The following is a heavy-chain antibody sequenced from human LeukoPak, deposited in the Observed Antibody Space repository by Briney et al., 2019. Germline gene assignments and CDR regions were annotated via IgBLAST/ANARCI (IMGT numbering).Heavy chain of an antibody. D-gene: IGHD5-18*01. CDR1: GFSLSTSGVG. CDR2: IYWNDDK. Sequence: SGPTLVNPTQTLTLTCTFSGFSLSTSGVGVGWIRQPPGKALEWLALIYWNDDKRYSPSLKSRLTITKDTSKNQVVLTMTNMDPVDTATYYCAHTPGEHTAMGLDYWGQGTLVTVSS. V-gene: IGHV2-5*01. J-gene: IGHJ4*02. CDR3: AHTPGEHTAMGLDY.